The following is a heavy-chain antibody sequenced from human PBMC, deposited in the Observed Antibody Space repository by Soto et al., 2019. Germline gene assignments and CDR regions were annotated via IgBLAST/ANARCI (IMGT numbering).Heavy chain of an antibody. D-gene: IGHD3-10*01. CDR2: IYYSGST. V-gene: IGHV4-31*03. Sequence: QVQLQESGPGLVKPSQTLSLTCTVSGGSISSGGYYWSWIRQHPGKGLEWIGYIYYSGSTYYNPSLKSRVTISVDTSKNQFSLKLSSVTAADTAVYYCARGRVLLWFGEALVESFDYWGQGTLVTVSS. CDR1: GGSISSGGYY. J-gene: IGHJ4*02. CDR3: ARGRVLLWFGEALVESFDY.